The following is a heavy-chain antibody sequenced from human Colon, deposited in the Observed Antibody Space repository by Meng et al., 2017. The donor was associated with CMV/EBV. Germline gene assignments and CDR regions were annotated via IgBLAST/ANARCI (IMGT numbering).Heavy chain of an antibody. D-gene: IGHD3-9*01. Sequence: SVKVSCKPSGFTLTSYSLHWVRQAPGQVLEWMGWIHPNSGGTKYAQRFQGRVTMTTDTSITTVYMELSSLRSDDTAVYYCARDIEEVSHYDFLTGFPPFDPWGQGPLVTVSS. CDR2: IHPNSGGT. V-gene: IGHV1-2*02. CDR1: GFTLTSYS. J-gene: IGHJ5*02. CDR3: ARDIEEVSHYDFLTGFPPFDP.